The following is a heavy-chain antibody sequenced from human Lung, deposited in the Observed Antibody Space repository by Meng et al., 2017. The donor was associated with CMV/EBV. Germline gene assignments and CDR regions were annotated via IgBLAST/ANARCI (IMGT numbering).Heavy chain of an antibody. Sequence: GGSLRLXCEASGFNFNNHAMHWVRQAPGKGLEWVTLIRYDGSSEYYGDSVKGRFTISRDNSKNTLYLQMNSLRAEDTGVYYCAKGELQYSSTWYTTDYSYFGMDVWGQGTTVTVSS. D-gene: IGHD6-13*01. V-gene: IGHV3-30*02. CDR2: IRYDGSSE. CDR1: GFNFNNHA. J-gene: IGHJ6*02. CDR3: AKGELQYSSTWYTTDYSYFGMDV.